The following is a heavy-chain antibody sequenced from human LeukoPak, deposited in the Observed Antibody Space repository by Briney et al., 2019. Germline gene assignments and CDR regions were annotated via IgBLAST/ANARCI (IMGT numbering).Heavy chain of an antibody. Sequence: GGSLRLSCAASGFTFSSYGMHWVRQAPGKGLEWVAVISYDGSNKYYADSVKGRFTISRDNSKNTLYLQMNSLRAEDTAVYYCAKEPVTRRTTYLDYWGQGTLVTVSS. V-gene: IGHV3-30*18. J-gene: IGHJ4*02. D-gene: IGHD4-17*01. CDR2: ISYDGSNK. CDR3: AKEPVTRRTTYLDY. CDR1: GFTFSSYG.